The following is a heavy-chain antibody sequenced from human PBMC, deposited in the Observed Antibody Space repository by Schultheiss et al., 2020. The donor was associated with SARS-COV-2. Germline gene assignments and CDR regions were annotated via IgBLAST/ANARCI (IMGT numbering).Heavy chain of an antibody. Sequence: GGSLRLSCAASGFTFSSYSMNWVRQAPGKGLEWVSSISSSSSYIYYADSVKGRFTISRDNSKNTLYLQMNSLRAEDTAVYYCAKMGASSPTLDYWGQGTLVTVSS. CDR3: AKMGASSPTLDY. CDR1: GFTFSSYS. D-gene: IGHD6-13*01. J-gene: IGHJ4*02. V-gene: IGHV3-21*04. CDR2: ISSSSSYI.